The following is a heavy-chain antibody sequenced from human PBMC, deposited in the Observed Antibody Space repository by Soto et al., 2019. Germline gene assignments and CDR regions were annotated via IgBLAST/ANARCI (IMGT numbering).Heavy chain of an antibody. CDR1: GYTFTSYG. V-gene: IGHV1-18*01. D-gene: IGHD6-6*01. Sequence: QVQLVQSGAEVKKPGASVKVSCKASGYTFTSYGISWVRQAPGQGLEWMGWISAYNGNTNYAQKLQGRVTMTTDTSTSTAYMELRSLRSDDTAVYYCARVRPSSSPYYYYYYGMDVWGQGTTVTVSS. CDR2: ISAYNGNT. J-gene: IGHJ6*02. CDR3: ARVRPSSSPYYYYYYGMDV.